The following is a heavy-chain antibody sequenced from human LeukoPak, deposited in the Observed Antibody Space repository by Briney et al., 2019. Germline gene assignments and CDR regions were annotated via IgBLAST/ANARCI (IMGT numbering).Heavy chain of an antibody. CDR1: GGSISSYY. V-gene: IGHV4-4*07. J-gene: IGHJ5*02. CDR2: IYTSGST. D-gene: IGHD5-18*01. Sequence: SETLSLTCTVSGGSISSYYWSWIRQPAGKGLEWIGHIYTSGSTNYNPSLKSRVTMSVDTSKNQFSLKLSSVTAADTAVYYCARTDSYANWFDPWGQGTLVTVSS. CDR3: ARTDSYANWFDP.